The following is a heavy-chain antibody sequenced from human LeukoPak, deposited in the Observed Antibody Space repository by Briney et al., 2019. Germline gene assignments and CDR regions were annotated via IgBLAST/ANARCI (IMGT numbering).Heavy chain of an antibody. CDR1: GYTFTAYY. J-gene: IGHJ4*02. CDR2: INSNSGGT. D-gene: IGHD3-22*01. CDR3: ARGEKVATMIVTGY. V-gene: IGHV1-2*02. Sequence: GASVKVSCEASGYTFTAYYMHWVRQAPGQGLEWMGWINSNSGGTNFAQKFKGRVTMTRDTSISTAYMELSSLRSDDTAVYYCARGEKVATMIVTGYWGQGTLVTVSS.